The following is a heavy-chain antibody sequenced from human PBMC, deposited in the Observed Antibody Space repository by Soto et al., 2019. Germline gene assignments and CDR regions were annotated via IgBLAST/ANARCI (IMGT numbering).Heavy chain of an antibody. D-gene: IGHD3-10*01. CDR3: ARHNYGSGSTYFDY. V-gene: IGHV4-59*08. CDR2: IYYSGST. CDR1: GGSISSYY. J-gene: IGHJ4*02. Sequence: SETLSLACTVSGGSISSYYWSWIRQPPGKGLEWIGYIYYSGSTNYNPSLKSRVTISVDTSKNQFSLKLNSMTAADTAVYYCARHNYGSGSTYFDYWGQGTLVTVS.